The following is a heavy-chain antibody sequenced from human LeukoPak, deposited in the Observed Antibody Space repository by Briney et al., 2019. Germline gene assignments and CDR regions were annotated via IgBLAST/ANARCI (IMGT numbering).Heavy chain of an antibody. V-gene: IGHV4-34*01. CDR1: GGSFSGYY. CDR2: INHSGST. D-gene: IGHD6-13*01. CDR3: ARGVKQQLAFDY. Sequence: SETLSLTCAVYGGSFSGYYWSWIRQPPGKGLEWIGEINHSGSTNYNPSLKSRVTISVDTSKNQFSLKLSSVTAADTAVYYCARGVKQQLAFDYWGQGTLVTVSS. J-gene: IGHJ4*02.